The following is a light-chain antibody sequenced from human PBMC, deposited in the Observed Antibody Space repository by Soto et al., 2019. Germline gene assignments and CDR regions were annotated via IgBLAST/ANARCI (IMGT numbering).Light chain of an antibody. Sequence: QSALTQPASVSGSPGQSITISCTGTSSDVGSYNLVSWYQQHPGKAPKLMIYEGSKRPSGVSNRFSGSMIYEGSKRPSGVSNRFSGSKSGNTASLTISGLQAEDEADYYCCSYAGSSTFVVFGGGTKLTVL. CDR3: CSYAGSSTFVV. J-gene: IGLJ2*01. V-gene: IGLV2-23*03. CDR2: EGS. CDR1: SSDVGSYNL.